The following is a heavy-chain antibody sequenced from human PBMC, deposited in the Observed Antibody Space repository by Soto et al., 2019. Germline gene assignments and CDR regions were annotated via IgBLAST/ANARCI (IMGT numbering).Heavy chain of an antibody. D-gene: IGHD2-21*01. J-gene: IGHJ2*01. V-gene: IGHV1-2*04. Sequence: QVHLVQSGAEVKKPGASVKVSCKASGYTFTDYHIYWVRQAPGQGLQWLGRINPRSGGTSTAQKFQGWVTMTRDTSISTVYMDLPRLTSDYTAVYDCARVKSKVCSFDV. CDR1: GYTFTDYH. CDR3: ARVKSKVCSFDV. CDR2: INPRSGGT.